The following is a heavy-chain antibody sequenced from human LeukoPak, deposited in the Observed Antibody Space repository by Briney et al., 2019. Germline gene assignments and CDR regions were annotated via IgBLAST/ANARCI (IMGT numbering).Heavy chain of an antibody. V-gene: IGHV4-39*01. CDR3: ARPGGYSYGYNYSLWPGNWFDP. Sequence: PSETLSLTCTVSGGSISSSSYYWGWIRQPPGKGLEWIGSIYYSGSTYYNPSLKSRVTISVDTSKNQFSLKLSSVTAADTAVYYCARPGGYSYGYNYSLWPGNWFDPWGQGTLVTVSS. D-gene: IGHD5-18*01. CDR1: GGSISSSSYY. CDR2: IYYSGST. J-gene: IGHJ5*02.